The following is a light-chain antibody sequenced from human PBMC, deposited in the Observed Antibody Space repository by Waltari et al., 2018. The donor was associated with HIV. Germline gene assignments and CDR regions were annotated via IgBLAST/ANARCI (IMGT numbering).Light chain of an antibody. Sequence: EIVLTQSPGTLSLSPGDRATLSCRASQSVPSDSLGWYQQKPGQPPRLLIYGASRRATGIPDRFSGSGSGTDFTLIISRLEPEDFAVFYCQQYGSSRPLTFGAGTKVEIK. V-gene: IGKV3-20*01. CDR2: GAS. J-gene: IGKJ4*01. CDR1: QSVPSDS. CDR3: QQYGSSRPLT.